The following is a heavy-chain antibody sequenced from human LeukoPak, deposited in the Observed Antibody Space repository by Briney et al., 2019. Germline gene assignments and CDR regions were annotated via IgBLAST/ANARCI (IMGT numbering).Heavy chain of an antibody. J-gene: IGHJ6*03. CDR3: ARESGVATIFYYYYMDV. CDR1: GFTFDDYG. CDR2: INWNGGST. Sequence: GGSLRLSCAASGFTFDDYGMSWVRQAPGKGLEWVSGINWNGGSTGYADSVKGRFTISRDNAKNSLYLQMNSLRAEDTALYYCARESGVATIFYYYYMDVWGKGTTVTVSS. V-gene: IGHV3-20*04. D-gene: IGHD5-12*01.